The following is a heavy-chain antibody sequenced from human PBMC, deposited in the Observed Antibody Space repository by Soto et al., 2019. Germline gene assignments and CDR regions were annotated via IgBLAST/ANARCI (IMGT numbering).Heavy chain of an antibody. CDR2: IYKSATT. CDR1: GDSISTVDYF. J-gene: IGHJ5*01. CDR3: ARGRYCLTGSCFPNWFDS. Sequence: TLSLTCSVSGDSISTVDYFWAWIRQPPGQTLEYIGYIYKSATTYYNPSFESRVAISLDTSKSQFSLTVTSVTAGDTAVYFCARGRYCLTGSCFPNWFDSWGRGTLGTVSS. V-gene: IGHV4-30-4*01. D-gene: IGHD2-15*01.